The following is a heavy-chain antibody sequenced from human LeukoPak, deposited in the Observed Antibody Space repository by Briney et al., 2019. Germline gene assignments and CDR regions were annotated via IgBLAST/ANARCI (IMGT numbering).Heavy chain of an antibody. D-gene: IGHD3-3*02. J-gene: IGHJ6*02. Sequence: PGGSLRLSCAASGFTFSDYYMSWLCQAPGKGLEWISYISGSETTIYYVDSVKGRFTISRDRAKNSLYLQMSGLRVEDTAVYYCARDAFYGMDVWGQGTTVTVSS. CDR2: ISGSETTI. CDR1: GFTFSDYY. CDR3: ARDAFYGMDV. V-gene: IGHV3-11*01.